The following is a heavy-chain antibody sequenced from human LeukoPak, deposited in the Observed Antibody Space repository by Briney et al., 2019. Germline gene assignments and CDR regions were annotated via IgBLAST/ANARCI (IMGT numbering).Heavy chain of an antibody. CDR1: GYTFTSYY. Sequence: ASVKVSCKASGYTFTSYYMHWVRQAPGQGLEWMGIINPSGGSTTYAQKFQGRVTMTRDTSTSTVYMELSSLRSEDTAVYYCARDSLEYSSSPGPCNVWGQGTTVTVSS. J-gene: IGHJ6*02. CDR3: ARDSLEYSSSPGPCNV. CDR2: INPSGGST. V-gene: IGHV1-46*01. D-gene: IGHD6-6*01.